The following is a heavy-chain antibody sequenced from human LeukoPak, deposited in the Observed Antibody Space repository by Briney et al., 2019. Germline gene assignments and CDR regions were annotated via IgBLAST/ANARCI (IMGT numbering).Heavy chain of an antibody. CDR2: IIPIFGTA. Sequence: SVKVSCKASGGTFSSYTISWVRQAPGQGLEWMGRIIPIFGTANYAQKFQGRVTITADESTSTAYMELSSLRSEDTAVYYCAREGSIAAGATFPLDYWGQGTLVTVSS. CDR3: AREGSIAAGATFPLDY. J-gene: IGHJ4*02. D-gene: IGHD6-6*01. V-gene: IGHV1-69*15. CDR1: GGTFSSYT.